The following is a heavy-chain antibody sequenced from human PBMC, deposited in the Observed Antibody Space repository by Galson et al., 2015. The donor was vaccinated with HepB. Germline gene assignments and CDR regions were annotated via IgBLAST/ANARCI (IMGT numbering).Heavy chain of an antibody. CDR1: GATFSSYA. CDR3: ARNLRPEIVVVTVAMGYYGMDV. CDR2: IDPSDSYT. D-gene: IGHD2-2*01. V-gene: IGHV5-10-1*01. Sequence: KVSCKASGATFSSYAISWLRQAPGQGLEWMGRIDPSDSYTNYSPSFQGHVTISADKSISTAYLQWSSLKASDTAMYYCARNLRPEIVVVTVAMGYYGMDVWGQGTTVTVSS. J-gene: IGHJ6*02.